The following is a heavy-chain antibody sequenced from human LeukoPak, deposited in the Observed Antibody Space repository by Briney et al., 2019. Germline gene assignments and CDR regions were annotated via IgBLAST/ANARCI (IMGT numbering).Heavy chain of an antibody. CDR3: ARGHYGGNPADAFDI. D-gene: IGHD4-23*01. V-gene: IGHV3-11*01. CDR2: LSTSGDIR. CDR1: GFIFSDYY. J-gene: IGHJ3*02. Sequence: GGSLRLSCTASGFIFSDYYMSWMRQAPGKGLEWVSYLSTSGDIRFYAGSVKGRFTISRDNAKDSLYLEMDSLRAEDTAVYYCARGHYGGNPADAFDIWGQGTMVTVS.